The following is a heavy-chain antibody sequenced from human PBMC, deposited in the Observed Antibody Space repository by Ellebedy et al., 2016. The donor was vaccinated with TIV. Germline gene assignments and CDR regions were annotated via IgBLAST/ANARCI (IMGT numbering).Heavy chain of an antibody. CDR2: VHNCGTY. CDR3: ASETYQYERGGRYHYSGIDV. D-gene: IGHD4-11*01. Sequence: SETLSLTCTVSGGPISINHWSWIRRPAGKGPEWIGRVHNCGTYSYSPSLKSRVTLSVDTSKNQLSLKLRSVTAADTGVYFCASETYQYERGGRYHYSGIDVWGQGTTVTVSS. CDR1: GGPISINH. V-gene: IGHV4-4*07. J-gene: IGHJ6*02.